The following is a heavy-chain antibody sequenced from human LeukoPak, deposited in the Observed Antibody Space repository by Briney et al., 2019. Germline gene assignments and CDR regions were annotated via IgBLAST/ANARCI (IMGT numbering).Heavy chain of an antibody. J-gene: IGHJ4*02. CDR1: RYDISSVYY. CDR3: ARAGGYYGSGSFLDY. CDR2: IYHSGST. Sequence: TPSETLSLTCTVSRYDISSVYYWGWIRQPPGKGLEWIGSIYHSGSTYYNASLKSRVTISMDTSRNKFSLNLNSVTAADTAVYYCARAGGYYGSGSFLDYWGQGLLVTVSS. D-gene: IGHD3-10*01. V-gene: IGHV4-38-2*02.